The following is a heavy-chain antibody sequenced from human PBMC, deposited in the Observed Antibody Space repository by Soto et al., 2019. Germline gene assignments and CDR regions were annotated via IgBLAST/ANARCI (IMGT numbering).Heavy chain of an antibody. J-gene: IGHJ5*02. Sequence: SLTPTVAVASVRRSACDWTWISHHPWKGLEWIEYIYYSGSAHYNPSLKSRVTISVDTSKNQFSLRLSSVTAADTAVYYCAREEEARIQRWFDPWGKVTLVTVSS. CDR1: VASVRRSACD. CDR3: AREEEARIQRWFDP. D-gene: IGHD6-6*01. V-gene: IGHV4-31*03. CDR2: IYYSGSA.